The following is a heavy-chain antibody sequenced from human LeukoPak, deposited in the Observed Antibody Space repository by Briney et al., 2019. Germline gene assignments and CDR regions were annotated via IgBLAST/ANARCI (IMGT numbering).Heavy chain of an antibody. V-gene: IGHV1-2*02. CDR2: INPNSGGT. J-gene: IGHJ4*02. CDR1: GYTLTGYY. CDR3: ARDLRKRTSTARMGY. D-gene: IGHD6-6*01. Sequence: ASVKVSCKASGYTLTGYYMHWARQAPGQGLEWMGWINPNSGGTNYAQKFQGRVTMTRDTSISTAYMELSRLRSDDTAVYYCARDLRKRTSTARMGYWGQGTLVTVSS.